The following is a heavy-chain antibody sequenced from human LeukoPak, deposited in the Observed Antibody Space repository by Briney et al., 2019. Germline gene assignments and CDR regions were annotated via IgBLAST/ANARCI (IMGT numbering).Heavy chain of an antibody. J-gene: IGHJ4*02. CDR3: AKMTGNYLTGYYFDY. Sequence: SETLSLTCTVSGGSISSYYWTWIRQPPGKGLEWIGYIYYSGGTNYNPSLKSRVTISVDTSKNQFALKLSSVTAADTAVYYCAKMTGNYLTGYYFDYWGQGTLVTVSS. CDR1: GGSISSYY. D-gene: IGHD1-7*01. V-gene: IGHV4-59*01. CDR2: IYYSGGT.